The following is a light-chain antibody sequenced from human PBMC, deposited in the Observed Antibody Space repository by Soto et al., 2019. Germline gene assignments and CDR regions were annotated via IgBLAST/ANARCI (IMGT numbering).Light chain of an antibody. V-gene: IGKV3-20*01. CDR1: QSVSSAY. CDR3: QQYGGAPPIT. Sequence: EIVLTQSPGTLSLSPGERATLSCRASQSVSSAYLAWYQQKPGQAPRLLISGASSRATGIPDRFSGSVSGTDFTLTISRLEPEDFAVYFCQQYGGAPPITFGQGTRLDIK. J-gene: IGKJ5*01. CDR2: GAS.